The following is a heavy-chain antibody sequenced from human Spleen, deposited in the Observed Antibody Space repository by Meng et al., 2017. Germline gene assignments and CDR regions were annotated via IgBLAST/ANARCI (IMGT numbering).Heavy chain of an antibody. CDR2: MKSNVDGGTV. CDR1: GFTFSSYA. V-gene: IGHV3-15*01. CDR3: SGHVDY. J-gene: IGHJ4*01. Sequence: EVQLVESGGGLVQPGGSLRLSCAASGFTFSSYAMSWVRQAPGKGLEWIGRMKSNVDGGTVDYAAAVKGRFFISRDDSENTFYLQMNSLKTEDTAVYYCSGHVDYWGHGTLVTVFS.